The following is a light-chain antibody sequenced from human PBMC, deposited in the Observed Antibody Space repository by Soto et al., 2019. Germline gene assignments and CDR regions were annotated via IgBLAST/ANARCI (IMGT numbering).Light chain of an antibody. CDR3: CSYGGGYTPLV. Sequence: QPVLTQPRSVSASPGQSVTLSCTGSRSDVGVYNYVSWYQQHPGKAPKLMIYDVSKRPSGVPGRFSGSKSGNTASLTISGLQAEDEADYYCCSYGGGYTPLVFGGGTKLTVL. J-gene: IGLJ2*01. V-gene: IGLV2-11*01. CDR1: RSDVGVYNY. CDR2: DVS.